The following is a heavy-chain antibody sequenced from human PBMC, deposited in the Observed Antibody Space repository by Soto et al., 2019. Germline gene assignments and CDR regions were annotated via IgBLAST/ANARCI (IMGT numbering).Heavy chain of an antibody. D-gene: IGHD6-13*01. CDR3: ARVFGSSWYMEYYFDY. V-gene: IGHV3-30-3*01. CDR2: ISYDGNNK. CDR1: GFTFSSYP. Sequence: QVQLVESGGGVVQPGRSLRLSCVASGFTFSSYPMHWVRQAPGKGLEWVAVISYDGNNKYYADSVKGRFTISRDNSRNTWFLQMNSLRAEDTAVYYCARVFGSSWYMEYYFDYWGQGTLVTVSS. J-gene: IGHJ4*02.